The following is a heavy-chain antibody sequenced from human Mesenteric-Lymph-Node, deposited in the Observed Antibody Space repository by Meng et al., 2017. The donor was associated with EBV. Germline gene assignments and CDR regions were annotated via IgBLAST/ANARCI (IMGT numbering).Heavy chain of an antibody. Sequence: VEVHALVQGRFEPSEPLSLTWEASGGSFSGYHWSWIRQPPGKGLEYIGEISQSGDTTYNPSLKSRVTISVDRSRNQFSLKMASVTAADTAVYYCARGAIFGIVITYFDYWSQGTLVTVSS. J-gene: IGHJ4*02. D-gene: IGHD3-3*02. CDR1: GGSFSGYH. V-gene: IGHV4-34*01. CDR3: ARGAIFGIVITYFDY. CDR2: ISQSGDT.